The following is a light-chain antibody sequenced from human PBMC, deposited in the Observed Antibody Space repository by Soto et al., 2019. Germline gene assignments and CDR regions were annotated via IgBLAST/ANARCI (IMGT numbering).Light chain of an antibody. CDR1: QTLANY. CDR2: DAA. Sequence: EVVLTQSPATLSLSPGERATISCRASQTLANYLAWYQQRPGQAPRLLIYDAANRATGIPARFSGSGSGTDFTLTISSLEPEDSAVYYCQQRSDSYTFGQGTTLEIK. V-gene: IGKV3-11*01. J-gene: IGKJ2*01. CDR3: QQRSDSYT.